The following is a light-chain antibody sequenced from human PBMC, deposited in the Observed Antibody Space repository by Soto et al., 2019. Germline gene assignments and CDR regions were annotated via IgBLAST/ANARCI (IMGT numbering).Light chain of an antibody. Sequence: QSALTQPASVSGSPGQSITISCTGTSSDIGGYDYVSWYQQYPGKAPKLMIYDVSNRPSGVSDRFSGSKSANTASLTISGLQAEDEADYYCNSYTTSSSLYVFGTGTKLTFL. CDR3: NSYTTSSSLYV. CDR2: DVS. CDR1: SSDIGGYDY. V-gene: IGLV2-14*01. J-gene: IGLJ1*01.